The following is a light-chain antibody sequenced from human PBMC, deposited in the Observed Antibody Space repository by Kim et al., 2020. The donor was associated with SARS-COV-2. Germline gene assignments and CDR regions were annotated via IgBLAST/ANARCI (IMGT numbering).Light chain of an antibody. Sequence: GHSLTISCTGTSSDFGGYNYVSWYQPHPGNAPKLMIYDVSKRPSGVSNRFSGSKSGNTASLTISGLQAEDEADYYCSSYTSSSLVVFGGGTQLTVL. J-gene: IGLJ2*01. V-gene: IGLV2-14*04. CDR2: DVS. CDR3: SSYTSSSLVV. CDR1: SSDFGGYNY.